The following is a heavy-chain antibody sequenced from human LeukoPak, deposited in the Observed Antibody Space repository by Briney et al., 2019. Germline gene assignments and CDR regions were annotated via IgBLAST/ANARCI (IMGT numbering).Heavy chain of an antibody. D-gene: IGHD7-27*01. V-gene: IGHV3-23*01. CDR1: GFTFSSYT. CDR3: AKDGGLWVSAHWGDS. Sequence: GGSLRLSCAASGFTFSSYTMSWVRQAPGKGLEWVSTITTSDGNTYYADSVKGRFTVSRDNSKNTLFLQMNSLRAEDTAVYYCAKDGGLWVSAHWGDSWGRGTLVTVS. J-gene: IGHJ4*02. CDR2: ITTSDGNT.